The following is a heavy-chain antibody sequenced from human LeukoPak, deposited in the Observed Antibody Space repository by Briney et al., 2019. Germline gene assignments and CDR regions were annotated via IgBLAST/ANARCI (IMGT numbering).Heavy chain of an antibody. CDR1: GFTFSSYW. V-gene: IGHV3-7*01. J-gene: IGHJ5*02. D-gene: IGHD3-22*01. CDR3: ARTTYYYDSSGPIGP. CDR2: IKQDGSEK. Sequence: PGGSLRLSCAASGFTFSSYWMSWVRQAPGKGLEWVANIKQDGSEKYYVDSVKGRFTISRDNAKNSLYLQMNSLRAEDTAVYYCARTTYYYDSSGPIGPWGRGTLVTVSS.